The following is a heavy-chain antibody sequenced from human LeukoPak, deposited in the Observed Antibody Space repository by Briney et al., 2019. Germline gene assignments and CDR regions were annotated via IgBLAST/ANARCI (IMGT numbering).Heavy chain of an antibody. CDR3: ARDYNYGLDY. J-gene: IGHJ4*02. Sequence: GGSLRLSCATSGFTLSSCWMHWVRQVPGKGLEWLSRINNDGVSTSYADSVKGRFTSSRDNAKNTLYLQMNSLTAEDTAVYYCARDYNYGLDYWGQGTLVTVSS. D-gene: IGHD1-1*01. CDR1: GFTLSSCW. CDR2: INNDGVST. V-gene: IGHV3-74*01.